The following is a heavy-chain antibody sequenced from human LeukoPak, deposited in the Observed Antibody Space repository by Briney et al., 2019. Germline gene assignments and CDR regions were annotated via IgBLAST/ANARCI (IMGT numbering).Heavy chain of an antibody. CDR3: AKAADIVVVPDDY. J-gene: IGHJ4*02. V-gene: IGHV3-23*01. CDR2: ISGSGGST. Sequence: GGSLRLSCAASGFTFSSYAMSWVRQAPGKGLEWVSTISGSGGSTYYADSVKGRFTISRDNSKNTLYLQMNSLGAEDTAVYYCAKAADIVVVPDDYWGQGTLVTVSS. CDR1: GFTFSSYA. D-gene: IGHD2-2*01.